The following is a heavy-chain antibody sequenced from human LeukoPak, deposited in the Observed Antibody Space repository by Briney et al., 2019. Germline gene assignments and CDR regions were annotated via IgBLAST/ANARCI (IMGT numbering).Heavy chain of an antibody. V-gene: IGHV3-7*01. D-gene: IGHD3-22*01. CDR2: IKRDGSDK. J-gene: IGHJ4*02. CDR3: ARDSSPWMIDE. CDR1: GFIFNNYW. Sequence: PGGSLRLSCATSGFIFNNYWMSWVRQAPGKGLEWVANIKRDGSDKYYVDSVKGRFTIFRDNARNSVYLQMSSLRVEDTAVYYCARDSSPWMIDEWGQGTLLTVSS.